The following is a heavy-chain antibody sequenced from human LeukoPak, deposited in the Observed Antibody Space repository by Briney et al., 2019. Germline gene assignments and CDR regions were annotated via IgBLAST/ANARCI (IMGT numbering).Heavy chain of an antibody. V-gene: IGHV3-23*01. D-gene: IGHD5-12*01. CDR3: AKSIVATPLDAFDI. CDR2: ISGSGGRT. Sequence: RGSLRLSCSASGFTFTTYAMSWVRQAPGKGLEWGSAISGSGGRTYYADSVKGRFTISRDNSKNTLYLQMNSLRAEDTAVYYCAKSIVATPLDAFDIWGQGTMVTVSS. J-gene: IGHJ3*02. CDR1: GFTFTTYA.